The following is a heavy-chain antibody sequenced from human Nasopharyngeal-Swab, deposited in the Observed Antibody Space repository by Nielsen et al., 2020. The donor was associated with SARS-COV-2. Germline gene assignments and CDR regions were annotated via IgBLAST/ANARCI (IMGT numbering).Heavy chain of an antibody. CDR3: ARAYYFDS. J-gene: IGHJ4*02. CDR2: IKSDGSST. CDR1: GFTFSSYW. Sequence: GESLKISCAASGFTFSSYWIHWVRQAPGKGLVWVARIKSDGSSTNYADSVKGRFTISRDNAKNTLYLQMNSLRAEDTAVYYCARAYYFDSRGQGTLVTVSS. V-gene: IGHV3-74*01.